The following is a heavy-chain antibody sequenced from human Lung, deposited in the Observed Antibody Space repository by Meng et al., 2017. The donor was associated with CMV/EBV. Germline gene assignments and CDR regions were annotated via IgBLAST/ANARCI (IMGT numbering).Heavy chain of an antibody. J-gene: IGHJ6*02. V-gene: IGHV4-38-2*02. CDR1: GYSITTSYF. CDR3: ARERDYYSYMDV. CDR2: IFHGGTV. Sequence: SETLSLXXTISGYSITTSYFWGWVRQSPGKGLEWIGSIFHGGTVYYNPSLKSRVTISLDTSKNQFSLRLDSVTAADTAVYYCARERDYYSYMDVWGRGTTVXVSS.